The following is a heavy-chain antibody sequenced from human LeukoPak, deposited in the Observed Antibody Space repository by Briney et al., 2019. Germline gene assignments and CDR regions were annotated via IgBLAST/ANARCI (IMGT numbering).Heavy chain of an antibody. Sequence: GGSLRLSCAGPGFIFNNYAMHWVRQPPGKGLEWVSGISWNSGSIDYADSVKGRFTISRDNAKNSLYLQMNSLRVEDTAFYYCAKDNRRHYTSGPNPDSLHWGQGALVTVSS. V-gene: IGHV3-9*01. CDR1: GFIFNNYA. J-gene: IGHJ4*02. CDR2: ISWNSGSI. D-gene: IGHD6-19*01. CDR3: AKDNRRHYTSGPNPDSLH.